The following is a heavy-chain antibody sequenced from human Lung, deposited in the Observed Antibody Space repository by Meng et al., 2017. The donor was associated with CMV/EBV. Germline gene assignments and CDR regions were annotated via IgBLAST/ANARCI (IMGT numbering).Heavy chain of an antibody. CDR2: MNPNTGNT. CDR3: ARGLRRPSSAIDFDY. V-gene: IGHV1-8*01. J-gene: IGHJ4*02. D-gene: IGHD2-2*01. CDR1: GYTFTNYN. Sequence: QVLLVQPGAEVKKPGASVKVSCKASGYTFTNYNINGVRQATGQGLELMGWMNPNTGNTGYGQKFQGRITMTRNTAISTAYMELSSLTSEDTAVYFCARGLRRPSSAIDFDYWGQGTLVTVSS.